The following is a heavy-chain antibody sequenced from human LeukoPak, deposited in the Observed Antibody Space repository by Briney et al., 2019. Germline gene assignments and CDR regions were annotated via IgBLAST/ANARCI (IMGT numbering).Heavy chain of an antibody. V-gene: IGHV1-18*01. Sequence: GASVKVSFKASGYTFTSYGISWVRQAPGQGLEWMGWISAYNGNTNYAQKLQGRVTMTTDTSTSTAYMELRSLRSDDTAVYYCARDPYYDPSNDAFDIWGQGTMVTVSS. J-gene: IGHJ3*02. D-gene: IGHD3-22*01. CDR3: ARDPYYDPSNDAFDI. CDR1: GYTFTSYG. CDR2: ISAYNGNT.